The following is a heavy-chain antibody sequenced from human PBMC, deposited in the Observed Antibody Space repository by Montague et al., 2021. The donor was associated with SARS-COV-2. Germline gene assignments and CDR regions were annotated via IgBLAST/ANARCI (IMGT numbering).Heavy chain of an antibody. D-gene: IGHD2-2*02. J-gene: IGHJ6*03. CDR3: ARLGDGIVPSPILGLGPYYSFYYMDV. V-gene: IGHV4-34*01. CDR2: ISQSGNT. Sequence: SETLSLTCAVYGESFSRYYWSWIRQPPGKGLEWIGEISQSGNTKYNPSLQSRVSISLDTSRNQFSLKVRSVTAADTAIYYCARLGDGIVPSPILGLGPYYSFYYMDVWGKGTTVTVSS. CDR1: GESFSRYY.